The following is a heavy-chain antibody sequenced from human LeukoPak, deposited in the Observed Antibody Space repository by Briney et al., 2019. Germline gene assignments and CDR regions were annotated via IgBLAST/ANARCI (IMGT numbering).Heavy chain of an antibody. J-gene: IGHJ4*02. Sequence: GGSLRLSCAASGFTFSSYAMSWVRQAPGKGLEWVAVISYDGSNKYYADSVKGRFTISRDNSKNTLYLQMNSLRAEDTAVYYCASEQDYYDILTGFFDYWGQGALVTVSS. D-gene: IGHD3-9*01. V-gene: IGHV3-30-3*01. CDR3: ASEQDYYDILTGFFDY. CDR1: GFTFSSYA. CDR2: ISYDGSNK.